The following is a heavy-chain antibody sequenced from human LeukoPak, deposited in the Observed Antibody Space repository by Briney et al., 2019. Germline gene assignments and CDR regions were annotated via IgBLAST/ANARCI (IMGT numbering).Heavy chain of an antibody. CDR1: GFNFNNAW. Sequence: GGSLRLSCAASGFNFNNAWMSWVRQAPGKGLEWVGRIRSKIDGGATDYAAPVKGRFTISRDDPKNTLYLQINSLKIEDTAMYYCYTSITDYWGQGTLVTVSS. D-gene: IGHD2-21*01. V-gene: IGHV3-15*07. CDR3: YTSITDY. CDR2: IRSKIDGGAT. J-gene: IGHJ4*02.